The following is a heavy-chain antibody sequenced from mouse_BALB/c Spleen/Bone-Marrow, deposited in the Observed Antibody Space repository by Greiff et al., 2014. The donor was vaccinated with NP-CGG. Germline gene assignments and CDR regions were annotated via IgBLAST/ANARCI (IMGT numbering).Heavy chain of an antibody. CDR1: GFTFNTYA. CDR3: VRHYGSSYYYAMDY. CDR2: IRSKSNNYAT. D-gene: IGHD1-1*01. Sequence: EVKLVESGGGLVQPKGSLKLSCAASGFTFNTYAMNWVRQAQGKGLEWVARIRSKSNNYATYYADSVKDRFTISRDDSQSMLYLQMNNLKTEDTAMYYCVRHYGSSYYYAMDYWGQGTSVTVSS. J-gene: IGHJ4*01. V-gene: IGHV10-1*02.